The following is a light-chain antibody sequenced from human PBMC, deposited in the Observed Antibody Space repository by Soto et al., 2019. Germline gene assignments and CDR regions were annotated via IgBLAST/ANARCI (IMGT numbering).Light chain of an antibody. CDR3: QQNGSSRWT. Sequence: EIVLTQSPGTLSLSPGERATLSCRASQSVTSTYLAWYQQKPGQAPRLLMYGASSRATGIQDRFSGSGSGREFTLTISRLEPEDFAVYYCQQNGSSRWTFGQGSKVEMK. CDR1: QSVTSTY. CDR2: GAS. V-gene: IGKV3-20*01. J-gene: IGKJ1*01.